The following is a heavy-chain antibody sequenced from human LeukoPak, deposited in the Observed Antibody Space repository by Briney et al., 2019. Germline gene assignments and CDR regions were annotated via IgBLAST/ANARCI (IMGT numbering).Heavy chain of an antibody. CDR3: ARTGYSYGYVDY. J-gene: IGHJ4*02. V-gene: IGHV1-8*01. CDR2: MNPNSGNT. Sequence: ASVKVSCKASGYTFTSHDINWVRQATGQGLEWMGWMNPNSGNTGYAQKLQGRVTMTRNTSISTAYMELSSLRSEDTAAYYCARTGYSYGYVDYWGQGTLVTVSS. D-gene: IGHD5-18*01. CDR1: GYTFTSHD.